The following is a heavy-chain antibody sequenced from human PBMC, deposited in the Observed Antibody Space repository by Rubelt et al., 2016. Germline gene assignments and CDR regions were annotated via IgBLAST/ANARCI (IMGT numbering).Heavy chain of an antibody. CDR1: GFTFSSYA. CDR3: ARVVGVRGVQPFDY. CDR2: ISGSGGST. Sequence: CAASGFTFSSYAMSWVRQAPGKGLEWVTAISGSGGSTYYADSVKGRFTISRDNSKNTLYLQMNSLRAEDTAVYYCARVVGVRGVQPFDYWGQGTLVTVSS. J-gene: IGHJ4*02. D-gene: IGHD3-10*01. V-gene: IGHV3-23*01.